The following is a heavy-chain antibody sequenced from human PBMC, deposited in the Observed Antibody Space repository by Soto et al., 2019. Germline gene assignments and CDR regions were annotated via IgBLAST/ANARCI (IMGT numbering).Heavy chain of an antibody. V-gene: IGHV1-24*01. CDR1: GHTLSEFP. CDR3: ATAIVVIPAPIEYFQH. CDR2: FDPEDGET. D-gene: IGHD2-2*01. Sequence: VKGGCKGAGHTLSEFPMHWVRQAPGKGLEWMGGFDPEDGETIYAQKFQGRVTMTEDTSTDTAYMELSSLRSVDTAVYSCATAIVVIPAPIEYFQHWG. J-gene: IGHJ1*01.